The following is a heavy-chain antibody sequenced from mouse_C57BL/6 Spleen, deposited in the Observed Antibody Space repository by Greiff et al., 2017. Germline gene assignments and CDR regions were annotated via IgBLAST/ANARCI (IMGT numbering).Heavy chain of an antibody. V-gene: IGHV3-6*01. D-gene: IGHD1-1*01. J-gene: IGHJ2*01. CDR1: GYSITSGYY. Sequence: EVQLKESGPGLVKPSQSLSLTCSVTGYSITSGYYWNWIRQFPGNKLEWMGYISYDGSNNYNPSLKNRISITRDTSKNQFFLKLNSVTTEDTATYYCARHGSSYVYFDYWGQGTTLTVSS. CDR3: ARHGSSYVYFDY. CDR2: ISYDGSN.